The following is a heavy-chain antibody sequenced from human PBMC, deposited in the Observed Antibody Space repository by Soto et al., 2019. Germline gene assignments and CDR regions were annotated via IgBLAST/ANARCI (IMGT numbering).Heavy chain of an antibody. Sequence: PSETLSLTCTVSGGSISSGGYYWSWIRQHPGKGLEWIASIYYSGSTYYNPSLKSRVTISVDTSKNQFSLKLNSVTAADTAVYYCARHPSSSWAYYYYMDVWGKGTTVTVSS. CDR3: ARHPSSSWAYYYYMDV. D-gene: IGHD6-6*01. V-gene: IGHV4-39*01. CDR1: GGSISSGGYY. J-gene: IGHJ6*03. CDR2: IYYSGST.